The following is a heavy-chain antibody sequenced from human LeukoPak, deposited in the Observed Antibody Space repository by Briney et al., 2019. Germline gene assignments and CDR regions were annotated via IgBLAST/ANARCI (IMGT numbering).Heavy chain of an antibody. Sequence: ASVKVSCKASGYTFISYAMNEVRQAPGQGLEWMGWINTNTGNSTYAQGFTGRLVFSLESSVSTAYLYISSLKDEDTAVYYCESSTMLYRMDVWGQGTTVTVSS. J-gene: IGHJ6*02. V-gene: IGHV7-4-1*02. CDR2: INTNTGNS. D-gene: IGHD3-10*01. CDR1: GYTFISYA. CDR3: ESSTMLYRMDV.